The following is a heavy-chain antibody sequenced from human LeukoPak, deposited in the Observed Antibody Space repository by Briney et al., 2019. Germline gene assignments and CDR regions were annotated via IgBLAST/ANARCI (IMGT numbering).Heavy chain of an antibody. CDR2: ISSSSSYI. V-gene: IGHV3-21*01. CDR1: GFTFSSYS. Sequence: GGSLRLSCAAPGFTFSSYSMNWVRQAPGKGLEWVSSISSSSSYIYYADSVKGRFTISRDNAKNSLYLQMNSLRAEDTAVYYCARAGGSSDAFDIWGQGTMVTVSS. D-gene: IGHD6-6*01. CDR3: ARAGGSSDAFDI. J-gene: IGHJ3*02.